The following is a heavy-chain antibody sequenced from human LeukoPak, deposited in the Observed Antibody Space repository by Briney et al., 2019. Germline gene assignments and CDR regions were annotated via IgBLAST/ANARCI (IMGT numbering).Heavy chain of an antibody. J-gene: IGHJ3*02. Sequence: GESLKISCKGSGYSFTSYWIGWVRQMPGKGLEWMGIIYPGDSDTRYSPSFQGQVTISADKSISTAYLQWSSLKASDAAVYYCARPPISDPNAFDIWGQGTMVTVSS. D-gene: IGHD2-21*01. CDR1: GYSFTSYW. CDR2: IYPGDSDT. CDR3: ARPPISDPNAFDI. V-gene: IGHV5-51*01.